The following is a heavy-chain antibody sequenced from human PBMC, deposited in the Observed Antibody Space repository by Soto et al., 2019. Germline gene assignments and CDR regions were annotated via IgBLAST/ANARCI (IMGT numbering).Heavy chain of an antibody. V-gene: IGHV3-30-3*01. CDR1: GFTFSSYA. CDR2: ISYDGSNK. CDR3: ARDLGLGGIDY. Sequence: QVQLVESGGGVVQPGRSLRLSCAASGFTFSSYAMHWVRQAPGKGLEWVAVISYDGSNKYYADSVKGRFTISRDNSKNTLDLQMNRLGAEDTAVYYCARDLGLGGIDYWGQGTLVTVSS. J-gene: IGHJ4*02. D-gene: IGHD6-6*01.